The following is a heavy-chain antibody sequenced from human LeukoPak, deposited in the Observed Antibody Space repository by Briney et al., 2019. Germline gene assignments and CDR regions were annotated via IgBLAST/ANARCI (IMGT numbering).Heavy chain of an antibody. CDR1: GYTFTSYG. V-gene: IGHV1-18*01. D-gene: IGHD2-2*01. Sequence: ASVKVSCKASGYTFTSYGIGWVRQAPGQGLEWMGWISAYNGNTNYAQKLQGRVTMTTDTSTSTAYMELRSLRSDDTAVYYCARDSDIVVVPAPGPWGQGTLVTVSS. CDR3: ARDSDIVVVPAPGP. J-gene: IGHJ5*02. CDR2: ISAYNGNT.